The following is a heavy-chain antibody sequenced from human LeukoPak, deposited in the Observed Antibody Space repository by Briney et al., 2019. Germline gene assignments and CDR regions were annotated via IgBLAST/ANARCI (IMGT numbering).Heavy chain of an antibody. D-gene: IGHD3-10*01. CDR1: GYTFTGYY. CDR3: SRGPSITMVRGGQWYYYMDV. CDR2: INPNSGGT. V-gene: IGHV1-2*02. J-gene: IGHJ6*03. Sequence: GASVKVPCKASGYTFTGYYMHWVRQAPGQGLEWMGWINPNSGGTNYAQKFQGRVTMTRDTSTSTVHMELSSLRSEDTAVYYCSRGPSITMVRGGQWYYYMDVWGKGTTVTIPS.